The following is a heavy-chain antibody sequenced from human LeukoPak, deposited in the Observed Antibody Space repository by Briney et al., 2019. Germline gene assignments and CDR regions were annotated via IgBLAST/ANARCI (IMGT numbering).Heavy chain of an antibody. J-gene: IGHJ4*02. CDR2: ISYDGSNK. CDR3: AKGHYLDY. CDR1: GFTFSSYG. V-gene: IGHV3-30*18. Sequence: SGGSLRLPCAASGFTFSSYGMHWVRQAPGKGLEWVAVISYDGSNKYYADSVKGRFTISRDNSKNTLYLQMNSLRAEDTAVYYCAKGHYLDYWGQGTLVTVSS.